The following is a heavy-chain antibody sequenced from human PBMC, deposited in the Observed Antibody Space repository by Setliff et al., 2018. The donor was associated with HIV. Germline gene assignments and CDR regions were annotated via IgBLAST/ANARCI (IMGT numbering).Heavy chain of an antibody. Sequence: GASVKVSCKVSGYSLIALSMHWVRQTPGKGLEWMGRFNREYGGTIYSPNFQDRVTMTTDTSTSTAYMELRSLRSDDTAVYYCAADNYNCNSFDSWGQGSLVTVSS. CDR2: FNREYGGT. CDR3: AADNYNCNSFDS. J-gene: IGHJ4*02. D-gene: IGHD3-3*01. V-gene: IGHV1-24*01. CDR1: GYSLIALS.